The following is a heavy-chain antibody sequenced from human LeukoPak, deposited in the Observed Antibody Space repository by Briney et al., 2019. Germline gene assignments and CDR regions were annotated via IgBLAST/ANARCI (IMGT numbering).Heavy chain of an antibody. Sequence: PSETLSLTCTVSGGSISSYYWSWIRQPPGKGLEWIGYIYYSGSTNYNPSLKSRVTISVDTSKNQFSLKLSSVTAADTAVYYCARDGGSGLPGSDAFDIWGQGTMVTVSS. J-gene: IGHJ3*02. CDR3: ARDGGSGLPGSDAFDI. D-gene: IGHD3-10*01. CDR2: IYYSGST. CDR1: GGSISSYY. V-gene: IGHV4-59*01.